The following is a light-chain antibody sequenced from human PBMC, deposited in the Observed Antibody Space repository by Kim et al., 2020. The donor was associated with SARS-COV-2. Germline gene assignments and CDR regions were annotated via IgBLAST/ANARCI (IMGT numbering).Light chain of an antibody. J-gene: IGKJ3*01. CDR1: QSVSSY. V-gene: IGKV3-11*01. CDR2: DAS. CDR3: QQRSNWAT. Sequence: EIVLTQSPATLSLSPGERATLSCRASQSVSSYLAWYQQKPGQAPRLLIYDASNRATGIPARFSGIGSGTDFTLTISSLEPEDFAVYYCQQRSNWATFGPGTKVDIK.